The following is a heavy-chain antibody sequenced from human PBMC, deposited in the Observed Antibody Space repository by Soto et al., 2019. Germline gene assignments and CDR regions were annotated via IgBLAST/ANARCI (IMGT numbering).Heavy chain of an antibody. D-gene: IGHD2-2*01. J-gene: IGHJ6*02. CDR3: TRHSISSWTHDYYYCMDV. Sequence: EVQLVESGGGLVQHGGSLKLSCAASGFTLSGSAMHWVHQASGKGPEWVGRIRSKANSDAKAYAASVKGRFTITRDDSRNTAYLHIHGPKTEYTAVYYCTRHSISSWTHDYYYCMDVWGQGTTVTVSS. CDR1: GFTLSGSA. V-gene: IGHV3-73*02. CDR2: IRSKANSDAK.